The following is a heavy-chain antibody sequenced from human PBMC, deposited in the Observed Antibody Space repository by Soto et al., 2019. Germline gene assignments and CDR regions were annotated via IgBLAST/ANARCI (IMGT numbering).Heavy chain of an antibody. D-gene: IGHD3-9*01. Sequence: QVQLVQSGAEVKKPGAAVKVSCKASGYTLTSNAISWGRQAPGQVLEWMGWISGYNGNTYYAQKLQGRVTMTIDTSTCKGYMELRSLRFDETAVYYCAVGRLYFDWLYWGQGTLVTVSS. J-gene: IGHJ4*02. CDR2: ISGYNGNT. V-gene: IGHV1-18*01. CDR1: GYTLTSNA. CDR3: AVGRLYFDWLY.